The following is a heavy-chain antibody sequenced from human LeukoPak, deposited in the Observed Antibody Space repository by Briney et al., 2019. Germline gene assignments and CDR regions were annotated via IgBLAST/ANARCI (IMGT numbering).Heavy chain of an antibody. CDR2: INWNGGRT. CDR1: GFTFDDYG. Sequence: GGSLRLSCAASGFTFDDYGMTWVRQAPGKGLEWVSGINWNGGRTGYVDSVKGRFTISRDNAKNSLYLQMNSLRAEDTAVYYCARDGRPLYDSSRRSNWFDPWGQGTLVTVSS. V-gene: IGHV3-20*04. J-gene: IGHJ5*02. CDR3: ARDGRPLYDSSRRSNWFDP. D-gene: IGHD3-22*01.